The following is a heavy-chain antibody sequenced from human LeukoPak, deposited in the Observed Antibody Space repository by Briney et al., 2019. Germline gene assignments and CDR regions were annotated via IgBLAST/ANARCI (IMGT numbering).Heavy chain of an antibody. D-gene: IGHD6-19*01. V-gene: IGHV3-21*06. J-gene: IGHJ3*02. CDR2: ITSSSRYT. Sequence: GGSLRLSCAASVFTFSTYNMNWVRQAPGKGLEWVSSITSSSRYTFYADSVKGRFTISRDNAKNSLYLQMNSLRAEDTAIYYCAKDKIKGKSSPPRHSSGVDAFDIWGQGTMVTVSS. CDR1: VFTFSTYN. CDR3: AKDKIKGKSSPPRHSSGVDAFDI.